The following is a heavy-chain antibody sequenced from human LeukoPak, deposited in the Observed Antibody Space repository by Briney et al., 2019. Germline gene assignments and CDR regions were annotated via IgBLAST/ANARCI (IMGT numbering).Heavy chain of an antibody. V-gene: IGHV1-2*02. Sequence: GASVKVSCKASGCTFSDYYMHWVRQAPGQGLEWMGWINPNTGGTNYAQKFQGRVTMTRDTSISTAYMELSRLRSDDTAVYYCARSVSGYYDSSGYEYFQHWGQGTLVTVSS. CDR1: GCTFSDYY. CDR2: INPNTGGT. D-gene: IGHD3-22*01. CDR3: ARSVSGYYDSSGYEYFQH. J-gene: IGHJ1*01.